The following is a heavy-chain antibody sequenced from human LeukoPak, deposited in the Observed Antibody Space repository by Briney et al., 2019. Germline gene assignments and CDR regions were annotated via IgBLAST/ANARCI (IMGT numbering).Heavy chain of an antibody. D-gene: IGHD1-14*01. CDR2: ISTYNGNT. V-gene: IGHV1-18*01. Sequence: ASVTVSCTASGYTFTSYDISWVRQAPGQGLEWMGWISTYNGNTNYAQKFQGRVTMTTDTSTSTAYMELRSLRSDDTAVYYCTRARTYFDYWGQGTLVTVSS. CDR3: TRARTYFDY. J-gene: IGHJ4*02. CDR1: GYTFTSYD.